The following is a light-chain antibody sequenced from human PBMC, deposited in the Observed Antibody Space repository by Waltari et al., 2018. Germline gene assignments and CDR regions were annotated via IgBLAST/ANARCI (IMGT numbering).Light chain of an antibody. CDR2: DVS. CDR3: NSYTSSSTWV. CDR1: SIDVGGSNY. J-gene: IGLJ3*02. Sequence: QSALTQPASVSGSPGPSITISCTGTSIDVGGSNYSSWYQQHPGKSPKLMFFDVSKRPSGVSNRFSGSKSGSTASLTISGLQAEDEADFYCNSYTSSSTWVFGGGTKLTVL. V-gene: IGLV2-14*01.